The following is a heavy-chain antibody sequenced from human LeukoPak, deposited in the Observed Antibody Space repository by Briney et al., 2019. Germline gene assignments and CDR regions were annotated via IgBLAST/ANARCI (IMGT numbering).Heavy chain of an antibody. CDR3: PLSDDAFDI. Sequence: KPSETLSLTCSVYGGSFRGYYWSWIRQPPGKGLEWIGEINHSGSTNYNPSLKSRVTMSVDTSKNQFSLKLSSVTAADTAVYYCPLSDDAFDIWGQGTMVTVSS. CDR2: INHSGST. D-gene: IGHD2-21*02. J-gene: IGHJ3*02. V-gene: IGHV4-34*01. CDR1: GGSFRGYY.